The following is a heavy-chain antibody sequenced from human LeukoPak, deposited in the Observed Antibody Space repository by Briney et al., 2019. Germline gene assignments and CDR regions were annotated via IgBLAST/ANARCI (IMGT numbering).Heavy chain of an antibody. CDR3: ARDLAGTTGSFDY. V-gene: IGHV3-48*03. CDR2: ISTSGNTI. D-gene: IGHD4-17*01. Sequence: PGGSLRLSCAASGFTFSSYEFNWVRQAPGKGLEWISYISTSGNTIFYADCVKGRFAISRDSAKNSLYLQMNSLRAEDTAVYYCARDLAGTTGSFDYWAQGTLVTVSS. CDR1: GFTFSSYE. J-gene: IGHJ4*02.